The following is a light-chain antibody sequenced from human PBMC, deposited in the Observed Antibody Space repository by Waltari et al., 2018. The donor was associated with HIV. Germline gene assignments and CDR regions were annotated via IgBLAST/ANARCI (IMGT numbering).Light chain of an antibody. CDR3: CSYAGSGTLV. Sequence: QSALTQPASVSGSPGQSITISCSGTNSDLGSYNLVSWYQKYPGKPPKLIIYEVSERPSGVSNRFSGSKSGNTAALTLSGLQAEDEADYHCCSYAGSGTLVFGGGTKLTVL. CDR2: EVS. J-gene: IGLJ2*01. V-gene: IGLV2-23*02. CDR1: NSDLGSYNL.